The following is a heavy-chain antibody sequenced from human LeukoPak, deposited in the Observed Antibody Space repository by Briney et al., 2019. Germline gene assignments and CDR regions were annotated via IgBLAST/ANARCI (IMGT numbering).Heavy chain of an antibody. D-gene: IGHD3-9*01. Sequence: SETLSLTCTVSGYSISSSYYWGWIRRPPGKGREGIGTIYHSGTTYYNPSLKRRVTISGDTSKNQLSLKLRSVTAADMAVYHCARGSRDILSAGFDLWGQGTLVTVSS. CDR3: ARGSRDILSAGFDL. J-gene: IGHJ5*02. V-gene: IGHV4-38-2*02. CDR2: IYHSGTT. CDR1: GYSISSSYY.